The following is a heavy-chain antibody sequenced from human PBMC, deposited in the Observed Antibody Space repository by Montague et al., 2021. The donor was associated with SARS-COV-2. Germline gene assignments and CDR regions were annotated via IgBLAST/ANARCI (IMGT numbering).Heavy chain of an antibody. CDR1: GASISSASYY. D-gene: IGHD5-12*01. CDR2: VHNSGTT. Sequence: SETLSLTCIVSGASISSASYYWDWIRQTPGKGLEWVGCVHNSGTTYYNPSLESQVTISVDTSKNHFYLKVRSVTAADTAVYYCARREGGWLVALDIWGQGTMVTVSS. V-gene: IGHV4-39*02. CDR3: ARREGGWLVALDI. J-gene: IGHJ3*02.